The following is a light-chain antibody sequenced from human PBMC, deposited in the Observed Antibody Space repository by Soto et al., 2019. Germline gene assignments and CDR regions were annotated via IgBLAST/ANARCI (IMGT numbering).Light chain of an antibody. CDR2: DNS. CDR1: SCNIGAGYD. V-gene: IGLV1-40*01. J-gene: IGLJ2*01. CDR3: HSYDSCLSGSNVV. Sequence: QSVLTQPPSVSGAPGERVTISCTGSSCNIGAGYDVHWYQQLPGTAPKLLIYDNSNRPSGVSDRFSGSKSGTSASLAITGIQADDEADYSGHSYDSCLSGSNVVFGGGTKLTVL.